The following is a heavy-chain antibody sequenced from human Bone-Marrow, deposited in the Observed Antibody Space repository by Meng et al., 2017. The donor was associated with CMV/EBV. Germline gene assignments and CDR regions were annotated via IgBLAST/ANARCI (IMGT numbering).Heavy chain of an antibody. CDR3: AHRQSTAGQFDY. CDR2: IYWDDDN. Sequence: TFSGFSLTPRGVGVGWIRQPPGEALDWLALIYWDDDNRYSPSLKSRLTLTKDTSKNQVALSMTNVDPLDTATYYCAHRQSTAGQFDYWGQGILVTVSS. J-gene: IGHJ4*02. D-gene: IGHD6-13*01. V-gene: IGHV2-5*02. CDR1: GFSLTPRGVG.